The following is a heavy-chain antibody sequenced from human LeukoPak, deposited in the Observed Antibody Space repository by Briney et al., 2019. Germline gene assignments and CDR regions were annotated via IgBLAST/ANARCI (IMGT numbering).Heavy chain of an antibody. CDR2: ISYDGSNK. D-gene: IGHD4-23*01. V-gene: IGHV3-30*01. CDR1: GFTFSSYA. CDR3: AKDLGLLTTVVTLDY. Sequence: PGGSLRLSCAASGFTFSSYAMHWVRQAPGKVLEWVAVISYDGSNKYYADSVKGRFTISRDNSKNTLYLQMNSLRAEDTAVYYCAKDLGLLTTVVTLDYWGQGTLVTVSS. J-gene: IGHJ4*02.